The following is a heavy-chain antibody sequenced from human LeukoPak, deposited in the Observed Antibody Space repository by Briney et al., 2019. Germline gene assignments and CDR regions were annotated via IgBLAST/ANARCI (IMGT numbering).Heavy chain of an antibody. J-gene: IGHJ5*02. CDR3: YPHYYGSGNLNWFDP. CDR1: GFTFTNYS. V-gene: IGHV3-21*01. D-gene: IGHD3-10*01. CDR2: ISSSSTYK. Sequence: GGSLRLSCAASGFTFTNYSMNWVRQTPGKGLEWVSSISSSSTYKYYADSVKGRYTISRDNARNSLYLQMNSLRVDDTAVYYCYPHYYGSGNLNWFDPWGQGTLVTVSS.